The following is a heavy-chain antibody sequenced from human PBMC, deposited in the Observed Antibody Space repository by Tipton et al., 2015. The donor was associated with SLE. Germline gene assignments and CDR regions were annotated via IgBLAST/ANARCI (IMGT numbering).Heavy chain of an antibody. J-gene: IGHJ3*02. Sequence: TLSLTCTVSGGSISSGDYYWSWIRQPPGKGLEWIGYIYYSGSTYYNPSLKSRVTISVDTSKNQFSLNLRSVTAADTAVYYCARDAFDIWGQGTMVTVSS. CDR2: IYYSGST. V-gene: IGHV4-30-4*01. CDR1: GGSISSGDYY. CDR3: ARDAFDI.